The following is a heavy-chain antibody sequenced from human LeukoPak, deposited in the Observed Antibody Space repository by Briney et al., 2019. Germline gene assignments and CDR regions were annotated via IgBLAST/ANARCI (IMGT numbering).Heavy chain of an antibody. CDR1: GYTLTELS. Sequence: ASVKVSCKVSGYTLTELSMHGVRQAPGKGLEWMGGFDPEDGETIYAQKFQGRVTMTEDTSTDTAYMELSSLRSEDTAVYYCATSTPYKGGSSGGWFDPWGQGTLVTVSS. CDR3: ATSTPYKGGSSGGWFDP. J-gene: IGHJ5*02. CDR2: FDPEDGET. V-gene: IGHV1-24*01. D-gene: IGHD1-26*01.